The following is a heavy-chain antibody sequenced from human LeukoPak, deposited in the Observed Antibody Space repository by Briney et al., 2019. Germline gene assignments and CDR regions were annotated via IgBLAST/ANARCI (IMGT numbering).Heavy chain of an antibody. CDR2: IRSKEYGGTI. CDR3: TTENDYDDLGLLGVVDY. D-gene: IGHD4-17*01. Sequence: GGSLRLSCTASEFPFVDYAMSWFRQAPGKGLEGVGFIRSKEYGGTIEYAASVKGRFTISRDDSKNTLYLQMNSLKTEDTAVYYCTTENDYDDLGLLGVVDYWGQGTLVTVSS. CDR1: EFPFVDYA. J-gene: IGHJ4*02. V-gene: IGHV3-49*03.